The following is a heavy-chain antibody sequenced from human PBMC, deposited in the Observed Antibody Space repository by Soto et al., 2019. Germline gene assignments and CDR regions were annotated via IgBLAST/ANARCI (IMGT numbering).Heavy chain of an antibody. Sequence: PGGSLRLSCAVSGFTFSSYSMHWVRQDPDMGLEWVAFISFAGNNKYYADSVKGRFTISRDNSNNMLYLEMNSLRPDDTAVYYCAKYAGSGSHFDSWGQGTLVTVSS. D-gene: IGHD3-3*01. CDR1: GFTFSSYS. CDR2: ISFAGNNK. CDR3: AKYAGSGSHFDS. V-gene: IGHV3-30-3*02. J-gene: IGHJ4*02.